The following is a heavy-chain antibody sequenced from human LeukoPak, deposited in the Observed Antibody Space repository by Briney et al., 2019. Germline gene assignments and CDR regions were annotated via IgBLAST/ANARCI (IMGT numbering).Heavy chain of an antibody. D-gene: IGHD2-15*01. J-gene: IGHJ6*02. CDR3: AKDALVYCSGDSCYGMDV. V-gene: IGHV3-30*02. CDR2: IRYDGSNK. Sequence: PGGSLRPSCAASGFTFSSYGMHWVRQAPGKGLEWVAFIRYDGSNKYYADSVKGRFTISRDNSKNTVYLQMKSLRAEDTAVYYCAKDALVYCSGDSCYGMDVWGQGTTVTVSS. CDR1: GFTFSSYG.